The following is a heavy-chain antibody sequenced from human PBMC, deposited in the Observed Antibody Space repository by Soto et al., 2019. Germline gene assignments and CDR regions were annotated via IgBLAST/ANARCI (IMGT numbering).Heavy chain of an antibody. Sequence: ASVKVSCKVSGYTLTELSMHWVRQAPGKGLEWMGGFDPEDGETIYAQKFQGRVTMTEDTSTDSAYMELSSLRSEETAVYYCATSSGCSSTSCYYYYGMDVWGQGTTVTVSS. V-gene: IGHV1-24*01. CDR1: GYTLTELS. CDR3: ATSSGCSSTSCYYYYGMDV. D-gene: IGHD2-2*01. CDR2: FDPEDGET. J-gene: IGHJ6*02.